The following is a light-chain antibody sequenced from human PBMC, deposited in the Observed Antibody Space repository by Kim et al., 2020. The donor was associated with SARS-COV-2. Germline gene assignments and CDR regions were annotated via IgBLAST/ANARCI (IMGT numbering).Light chain of an antibody. V-gene: IGKV3-20*01. Sequence: EIVLTQSPGTLSLSPGERATLSCRASQSVNSKYLAWFQQKPGQAPSLLIHGASSRATGIPDRFSGSGSGTDFTLTINRLEHEDFAVYYCHQYDGSPVTFGPGTKVDIK. CDR3: HQYDGSPVT. CDR2: GAS. CDR1: QSVNSKY. J-gene: IGKJ3*01.